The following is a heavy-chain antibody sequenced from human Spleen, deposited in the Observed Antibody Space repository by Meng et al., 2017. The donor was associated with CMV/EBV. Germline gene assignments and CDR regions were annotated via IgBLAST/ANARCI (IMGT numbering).Heavy chain of an antibody. D-gene: IGHD3-3*01. V-gene: IGHV3-74*01. CDR1: FSSYW. J-gene: IGHJ4*02. CDR3: AKADALYYDFWSGLGFFDY. CDR2: INSDGSDT. Sequence: FSSYWMHCVSQGPGEGLVWVSRINSDGSDTAYADSVKGRFTISRDNSKNTLYLQMNSLRAEDTAVYYCAKADALYYDFWSGLGFFDYWGQGTLVTVSS.